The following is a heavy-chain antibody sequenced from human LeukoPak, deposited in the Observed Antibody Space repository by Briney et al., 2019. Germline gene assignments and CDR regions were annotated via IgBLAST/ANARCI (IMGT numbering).Heavy chain of an antibody. D-gene: IGHD5-12*01. Sequence: ASVKVSCKASGYTFTGYYIHWVRQAPGQGLEWMGWINSNSSATNYAQEFQGRVTMTRDTSISTAYMELTRLGSDDTAVYYCARDGSLGYWGQGTLVTVSS. CDR2: INSNSSAT. CDR3: ARDGSLGY. V-gene: IGHV1-2*02. CDR1: GYTFTGYY. J-gene: IGHJ4*02.